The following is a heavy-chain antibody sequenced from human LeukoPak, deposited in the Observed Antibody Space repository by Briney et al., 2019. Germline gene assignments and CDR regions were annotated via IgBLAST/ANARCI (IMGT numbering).Heavy chain of an antibody. Sequence: SDTLSLTFTLSGGSISSYYWSWIRPPPGKGLGWSGYIYYSARTNYNPSLKSRVTISVDTSKNQFSLKLSSVTAADTAVYYCARDCSSTSCYGTFDYWGQGTLVTVSS. CDR3: ARDCSSTSCYGTFDY. J-gene: IGHJ4*02. CDR1: GGSISSYY. V-gene: IGHV4-59*01. CDR2: IYYSART. D-gene: IGHD2-2*01.